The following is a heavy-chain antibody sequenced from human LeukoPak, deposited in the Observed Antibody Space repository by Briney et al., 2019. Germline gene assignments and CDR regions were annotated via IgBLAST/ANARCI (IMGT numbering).Heavy chain of an antibody. CDR2: IKQDGSET. D-gene: IGHD1-7*01. CDR3: ARGGMTGTADY. Sequence: HGGSLRLSCEASGFTPSNYWMTWVRQAPGKGLEWVANIKQDGSETYYVDSVKGRFTLSRDNARNSLYLQMNYLGVDDTAVYYCARGGMTGTADYWGPGTLVTVSS. V-gene: IGHV3-7*01. J-gene: IGHJ4*02. CDR1: GFTPSNYW.